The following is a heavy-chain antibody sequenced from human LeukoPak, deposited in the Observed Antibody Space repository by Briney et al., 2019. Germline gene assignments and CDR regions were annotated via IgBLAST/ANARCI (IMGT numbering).Heavy chain of an antibody. CDR3: ARGDFAYYFDS. J-gene: IGHJ4*02. CDR2: IFYTGST. V-gene: IGHV4-30-4*08. Sequence: SETLSLNCSVSGGSISTGDYYWSWIRQPPGKGLEWIGYIFYTGSTYYNPSHKSRVTISVDTSKNQFSLKLSSVTAADTAVYYCARGDFAYYFDSWGQGTLVTVSS. CDR1: GGSISTGDYY.